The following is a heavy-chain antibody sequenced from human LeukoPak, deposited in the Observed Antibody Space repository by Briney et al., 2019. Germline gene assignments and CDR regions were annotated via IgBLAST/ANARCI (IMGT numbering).Heavy chain of an antibody. CDR2: IYYSGST. CDR3: ARDRGGSITIFGVVTHSKWFDP. J-gene: IGHJ5*02. CDR1: GGSISSYY. Sequence: SETLSLTCTVSGGSISSYYWSWIRQPPGEGLEWIGYIYYSGSTNYNPSLKSRVTISVDTSKNQFSLKLSSVTAADTAVYYCARDRGGSITIFGVVTHSKWFDPWGQGTLVTVSS. V-gene: IGHV4-59*01. D-gene: IGHD3-3*01.